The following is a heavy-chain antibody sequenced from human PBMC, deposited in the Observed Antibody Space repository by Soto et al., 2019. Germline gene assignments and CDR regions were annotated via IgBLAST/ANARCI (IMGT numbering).Heavy chain of an antibody. D-gene: IGHD3-22*01. CDR3: ATDEMAPYYYDSSGYYPHYYGMDV. CDR2: ISSSGSTI. CDR1: AFTFSDYY. J-gene: IGHJ6*02. Sequence: XVSLGLSCAASAFTFSDYYMSWMRQDPGKGLEWVSYISSSGSTIYYADSVKGRFTISRDNAKNSLYLQMNSLRAEDTAVYYCATDEMAPYYYDSSGYYPHYYGMDVWGQGTTVTVSS. V-gene: IGHV3-11*01.